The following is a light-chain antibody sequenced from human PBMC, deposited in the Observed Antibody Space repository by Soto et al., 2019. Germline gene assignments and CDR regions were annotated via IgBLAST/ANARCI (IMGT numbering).Light chain of an antibody. CDR1: QSLILDDGNTH. CDR2: KVS. J-gene: IGKJ1*01. V-gene: IGKV2-30*02. Sequence: DVVMTQSPLSLPVPRGQPAAISCKSTQSLILDDGNTHLSWFHQRPGQSPRRLIYKVSRRDSGVPDRFSGSGSATDFTLRISRVEAEDVGVYYCMQGSHWPSWTFGQGTKVDTK. CDR3: MQGSHWPSWT.